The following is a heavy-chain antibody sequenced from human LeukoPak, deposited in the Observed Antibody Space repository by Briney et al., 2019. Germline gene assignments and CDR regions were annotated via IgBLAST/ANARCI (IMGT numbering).Heavy chain of an antibody. CDR1: GFTVSSNY. D-gene: IGHD2-21*02. CDR2: IYSGGST. CDR3: ARDQTYCGGDCYSNFDY. Sequence: PGGSLRLSCAASGFTVSSNYMSWVRQAPGKGLEWVSVIYSGGSTYYADSVKGRFTISRDNSKNTLYLQMNSLRAEDTAVYYCARDQTYCGGDCYSNFDYWGQGTLVTVSS. V-gene: IGHV3-66*01. J-gene: IGHJ4*02.